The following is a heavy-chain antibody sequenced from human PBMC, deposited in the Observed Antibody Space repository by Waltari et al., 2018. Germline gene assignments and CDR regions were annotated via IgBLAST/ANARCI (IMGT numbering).Heavy chain of an antibody. CDR2: LDREDGET. D-gene: IGHD6-13*01. CDR1: GYTLAGLP. CDR3: HLTGRNIDLAGGTPSFYSYMDV. J-gene: IGHJ6*03. Sequence: QVQVEQSVSEVQTHGASVRASCSVPGYTLAGLPIHWVCLVHAKGLEWMGRLDREDGETTYSQHFQGRITVTEDTSTNTAYMGLRTLVSDDTAVYFCHLTGRNIDLAGGTPSFYSYMDVWGRGTTVTVS. V-gene: IGHV1-24*01.